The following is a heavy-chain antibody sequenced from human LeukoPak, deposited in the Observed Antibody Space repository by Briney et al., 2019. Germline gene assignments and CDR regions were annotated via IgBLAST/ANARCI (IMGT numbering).Heavy chain of an antibody. CDR3: ARHKSGLSYDP. D-gene: IGHD3-16*02. CDR1: GYTFTGYY. J-gene: IGHJ5*02. CDR2: INPNSGGT. V-gene: IGHV1-2*02. Sequence: ASVKVSCKASGYTFTGYYMHWVRQAPGQGLEWMGWINPNSGGTNHAQKFQGRVTMTRDTSISTAYMELSRLRSDDTAVYYCARHKSGLSYDPWGQGTLVTVSS.